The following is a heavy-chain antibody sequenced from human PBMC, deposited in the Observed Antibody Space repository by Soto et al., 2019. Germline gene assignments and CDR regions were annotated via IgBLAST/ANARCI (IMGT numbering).Heavy chain of an antibody. CDR2: IYYSGRT. CDR1: GGSISSYY. J-gene: IGHJ4*02. V-gene: IGHV4-59*08. Sequence: SETLSLTCTVSGGSISSYYWSWIRQPPGKGLEWIGYIYYSGRTNYNPSLKSRVTISVDTSKNQFSLKLSSVTAADTAVYYCARVVATEMCYFDYWGQGTLVTVSS. D-gene: IGHD2-15*01. CDR3: ARVVATEMCYFDY.